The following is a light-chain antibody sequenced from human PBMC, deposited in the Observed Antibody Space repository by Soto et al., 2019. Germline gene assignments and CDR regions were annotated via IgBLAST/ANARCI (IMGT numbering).Light chain of an antibody. CDR3: CSYVGLSTYV. CDR2: EAT. Sequence: QSVLAQPASVSGSPGESITISFTGTTTGVGNYKGVSWYQQHPDKGPQLIIYEATKHTAGVSIRFSGSKSGNTASLTISGLQPEDEADYYCCSYVGLSTYVFGGGTKVTVL. J-gene: IGLJ1*01. CDR1: TTGVGNYKG. V-gene: IGLV2-23*01.